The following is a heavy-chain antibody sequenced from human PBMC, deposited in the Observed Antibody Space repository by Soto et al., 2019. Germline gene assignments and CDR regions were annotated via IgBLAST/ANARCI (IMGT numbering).Heavy chain of an antibody. CDR3: TTDLKQWLVHRAYYYYYYGMDV. Sequence: EVQLVESGGGLVKPGGSLRLSCAASGFTFSNAWMNWVRQAPGRGLEWVGRIKSKTDGGTTDYAAPVKGRFTISRDDSKNTLYLQMNSLKTEDTAVYYCTTDLKQWLVHRAYYYYYYGMDVWGQGTTVTVSS. CDR1: GFTFSNAW. J-gene: IGHJ6*02. V-gene: IGHV3-15*07. D-gene: IGHD6-19*01. CDR2: IKSKTDGGTT.